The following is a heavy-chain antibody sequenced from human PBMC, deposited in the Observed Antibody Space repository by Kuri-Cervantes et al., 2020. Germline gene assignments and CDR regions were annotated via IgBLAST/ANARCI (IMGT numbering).Heavy chain of an antibody. CDR3: AKVDGSTWAYYYYGMDV. D-gene: IGHD6-13*01. CDR2: VSGSSGGT. J-gene: IGHJ6*02. V-gene: IGHV3-23*01. Sequence: GESLKISCAASGFTFDDYGMSWVRQAPGKGLEWVSAVSGSSGGTYYADSVKGRFTISRDNSKNTLYLQMNSLRAEDTAVYCCAKVDGSTWAYYYYGMDVWGQATTVTVSS. CDR1: GFTFDDYG.